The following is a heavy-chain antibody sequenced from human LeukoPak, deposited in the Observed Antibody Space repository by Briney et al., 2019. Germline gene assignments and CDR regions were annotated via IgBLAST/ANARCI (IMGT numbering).Heavy chain of an antibody. V-gene: IGHV4-39*01. CDR3: ARQTGCSSTSCNFGFDI. CDR1: GGSISSSSYY. Sequence: SETLSLTCTVSGGSISSSSYYWGWIRQPPGKGLEWIGSIYYSGSTYHNPSLKSRVTISVDTSKNQFSLKLSSVTAADTAVYYCARQTGCSSTSCNFGFDIWGQGTMVTLSS. J-gene: IGHJ3*02. CDR2: IYYSGST. D-gene: IGHD2-2*01.